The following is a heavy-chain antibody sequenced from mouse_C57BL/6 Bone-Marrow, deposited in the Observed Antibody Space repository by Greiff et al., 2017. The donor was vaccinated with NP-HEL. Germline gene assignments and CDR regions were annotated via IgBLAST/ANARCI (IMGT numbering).Heavy chain of an antibody. CDR2: ISDGGSYT. Sequence: EVQVVESGGGLVKPGGSLKLSCAASGFTFSSYAMSWVRQTPEKRLEWVATISDGGSYTYYPDNVKGRFTISRDNAKNNLYLQMSHLKSEDTAMYYCARAYGSLLYWYFDVWGTGTTVTVSS. J-gene: IGHJ1*03. CDR1: GFTFSSYA. CDR3: ARAYGSLLYWYFDV. V-gene: IGHV5-4*01. D-gene: IGHD1-1*01.